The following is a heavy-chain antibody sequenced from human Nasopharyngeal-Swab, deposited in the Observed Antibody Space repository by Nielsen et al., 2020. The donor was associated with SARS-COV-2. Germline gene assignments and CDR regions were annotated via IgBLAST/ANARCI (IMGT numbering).Heavy chain of an antibody. Sequence: GESLKIPCKGSGYSFSSYWIGWVRQMPGKGLEWMGIMYPRDSDTRYSPSFQGQVTISADKSISTAYLQWSSLKASDTAMYYCATAYNGNYYWDYWGQGTLVTVPS. D-gene: IGHD1-7*01. CDR3: ATAYNGNYYWDY. CDR2: MYPRDSDT. CDR1: GYSFSSYW. J-gene: IGHJ4*02. V-gene: IGHV5-51*01.